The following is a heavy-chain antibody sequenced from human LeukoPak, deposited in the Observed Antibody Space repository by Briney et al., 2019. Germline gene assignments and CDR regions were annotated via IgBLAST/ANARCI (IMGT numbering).Heavy chain of an antibody. CDR1: GFTFSDYY. V-gene: IGHV3-11*01. CDR3: AREVADYGGYYYYHYMDV. J-gene: IGHJ6*03. CDR2: ISSSGSTI. D-gene: IGHD4-23*01. Sequence: GGSLRLSCAASGFTFSDYYMSWIRQAPGKGLEWVSYISSSGSTIKYGDSVKGRFTISRDNAKNSLYLQMNSLRAEDTAVYYCAREVADYGGYYYYHYMDVWGKGTTVTISS.